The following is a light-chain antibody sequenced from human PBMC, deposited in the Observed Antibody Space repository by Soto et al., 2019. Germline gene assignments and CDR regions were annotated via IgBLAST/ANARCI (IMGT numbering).Light chain of an antibody. J-gene: IGKJ1*01. V-gene: IGKV3-20*01. CDR2: DTS. CDR1: QSVSSSY. Sequence: IVWTHSAGTLSLSPGEIATLSCRASQSVSSSYLAWYQQTPGQAPRLLIYDTSYRATGIPDRFSGSGFGTDFTLTISRLEPEDFAVYYCQQYGSSPWTFGQRTKVDIK. CDR3: QQYGSSPWT.